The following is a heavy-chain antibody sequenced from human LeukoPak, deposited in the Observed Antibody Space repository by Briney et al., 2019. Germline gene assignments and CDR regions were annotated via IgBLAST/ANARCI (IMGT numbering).Heavy chain of an antibody. D-gene: IGHD2-2*01. CDR2: IIPIFGTA. CDR3: ARVVTPRYCSSPSCYWKGWFDP. CDR1: GGTFSSYA. J-gene: IGHJ5*02. V-gene: IGHV1-69*13. Sequence: SVKVSCKASGGTFSSYAISWVRQAPGQGLEWMGGIIPIFGTANYAQKFQGRVTITADESASTAYMELSSLRSDDTAVYNCARVVTPRYCSSPSCYWKGWFDPWGQGTLVTVSS.